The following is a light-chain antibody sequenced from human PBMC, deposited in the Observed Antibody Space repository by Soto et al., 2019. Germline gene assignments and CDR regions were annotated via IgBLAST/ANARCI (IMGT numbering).Light chain of an antibody. Sequence: DILLTQSPSTLSASVGDRVTISCRASQSINKWLAWYQHKPGKAPNLLIYEVSSLHSGVPSRFSGSGSGTEFTLTISSLRPDDFATYYCQQSYITPRTFGQGTKVDIK. V-gene: IGKV1-5*03. CDR1: QSINKW. CDR2: EVS. J-gene: IGKJ1*01. CDR3: QQSYITPRT.